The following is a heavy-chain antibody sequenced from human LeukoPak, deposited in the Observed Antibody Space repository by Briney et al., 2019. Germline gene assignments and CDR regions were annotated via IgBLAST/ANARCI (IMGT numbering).Heavy chain of an antibody. CDR2: IIPILGIA. D-gene: IGHD3-10*01. CDR1: GYTFTSYG. V-gene: IGHV1-69*04. J-gene: IGHJ6*02. Sequence: SVKVSCKASGYTFTSYGISWVRQAPGQGLEWMGRIIPILGIANYAQKFQGRVTITADKSTSTAYMELSSLRSEDTAVYYCASGSGKNHYYYYGMDVWGQGTTVTVSS. CDR3: ASGSGKNHYYYYGMDV.